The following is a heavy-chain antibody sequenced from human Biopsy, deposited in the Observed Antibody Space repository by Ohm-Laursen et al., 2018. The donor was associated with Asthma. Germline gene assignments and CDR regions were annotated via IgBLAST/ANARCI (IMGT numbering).Heavy chain of an antibody. CDR2: VSYDGGVA. V-gene: IGHV3-30*18. CDR1: GFVFRSHA. Sequence: SLRLSCSASGFVFRSHAMHWVRQAPGKGLEWVAVVSYDGGVAHYADSMKGRFTISRDNAKSTLYLQMNRLRTDDTAVYYCAKRRGYSDLSDFDHWGQGTLVTVSS. J-gene: IGHJ4*02. CDR3: AKRRGYSDLSDFDH. D-gene: IGHD3-3*01.